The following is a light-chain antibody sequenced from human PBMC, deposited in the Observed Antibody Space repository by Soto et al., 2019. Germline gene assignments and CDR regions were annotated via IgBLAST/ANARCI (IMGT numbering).Light chain of an antibody. CDR1: QSISSW. CDR3: QQYYDFRT. J-gene: IGKJ1*01. CDR2: DAS. V-gene: IGKV1-5*01. Sequence: DIQMTQSPSTVSASVGDRVRLTCRASQSISSWLAWYQQKPGKAPKLLIYDASSLEVGVPSRFSGSGSRTEFTLTISSLQPDDYGTYYCQQYYDFRTFGQGTKVDIK.